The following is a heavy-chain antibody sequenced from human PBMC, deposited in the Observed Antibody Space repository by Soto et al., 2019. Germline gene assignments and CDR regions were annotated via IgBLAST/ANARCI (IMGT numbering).Heavy chain of an antibody. D-gene: IGHD2-2*01. CDR1: GFTFSSYA. Sequence: VGSLRLSCAASGFTFSSYAMSWVRQAPGKGLEWVSAISGSGGSTYYADSVKGRFTISRDNSKNTLYLQMNSLRAEDTAVYYCAKDGEGDIVVVPAATFDYWGQGTLVTVSS. V-gene: IGHV3-23*01. J-gene: IGHJ4*02. CDR3: AKDGEGDIVVVPAATFDY. CDR2: ISGSGGST.